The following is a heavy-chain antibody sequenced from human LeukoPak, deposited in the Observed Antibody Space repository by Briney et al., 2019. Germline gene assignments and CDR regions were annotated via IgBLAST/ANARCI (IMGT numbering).Heavy chain of an antibody. CDR3: AKGHDILTGYAFDI. J-gene: IGHJ3*02. V-gene: IGHV3-33*06. Sequence: PGRSLRLSCAASGFTFSSYGMHWVRQAPGKGLEWVAVIWYDGSNKYYADSVKGRFTISRDNSKNTLYLQMNSLRAEDTAVYYCAKGHDILTGYAFDIWGQGTMVTVSS. CDR1: GFTFSSYG. CDR2: IWYDGSNK. D-gene: IGHD3-9*01.